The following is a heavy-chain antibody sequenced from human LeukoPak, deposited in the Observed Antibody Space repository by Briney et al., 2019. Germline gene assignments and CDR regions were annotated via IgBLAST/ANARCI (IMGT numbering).Heavy chain of an antibody. V-gene: IGHV4-31*03. Sequence: SETLSLTCTVSGXSISSGGYYWSWIRQHPGKGLEWIGYIYYSGSTYYNPSLKSRVTISVDTSKNQFSLKLSSVTAADTAVYYCAGMRITTPTVRTLDYWGQGTLVTVSS. CDR3: AGMRITTPTVRTLDY. CDR2: IYYSGST. D-gene: IGHD1-14*01. CDR1: GXSISSGGYY. J-gene: IGHJ4*02.